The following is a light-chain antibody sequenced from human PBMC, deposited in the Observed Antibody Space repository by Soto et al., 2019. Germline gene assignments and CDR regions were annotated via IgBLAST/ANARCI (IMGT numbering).Light chain of an antibody. CDR2: DVI. CDR1: SNDVGGYNS. Sequence: QSALTQPASVSGSPGQSITISCTGTSNDVGGYNSVSWYQQPPGKAPKLMIYDVINRPSGVSNRVYGSKSANTASLTISGLQTEDEADNCCSSPTTSSTRGFGGGTKLTVL. CDR3: SSPTTSSTRG. V-gene: IGLV2-14*03. J-gene: IGLJ2*01.